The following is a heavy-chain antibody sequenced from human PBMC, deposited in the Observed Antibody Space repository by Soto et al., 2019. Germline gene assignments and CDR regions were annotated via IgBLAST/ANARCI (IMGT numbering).Heavy chain of an antibody. CDR2: MNPNSGNT. CDR1: GYTFTSYD. Sequence: ASVKVSCKASGYTFTSYDINWVRQATGQGLEWMGWMNPNSGNTGYAQKFQGRVTMTRNTSISTAYMELSSLRSEDTAVYYCARVSYSSYPRYYYYGMDVWGQGTTVTVSS. J-gene: IGHJ6*02. V-gene: IGHV1-8*01. D-gene: IGHD6-6*01. CDR3: ARVSYSSYPRYYYYGMDV.